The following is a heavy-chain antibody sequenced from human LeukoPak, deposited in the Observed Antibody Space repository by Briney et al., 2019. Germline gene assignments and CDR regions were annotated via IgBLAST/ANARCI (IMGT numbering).Heavy chain of an antibody. Sequence: PSQTLSLTCTISGGSISSGGYYWSWIRQHPGKELEWIGDISYSGGTIYKDSLKGRVTISVDTSKNQFSLKVNSVTAADTAVYYCARQKLYFAPPMGFDYWGQGSLVTVSS. CDR1: GGSISSGGYY. CDR3: ARQKLYFAPPMGFDY. J-gene: IGHJ4*02. D-gene: IGHD3-9*01. V-gene: IGHV4-61*08. CDR2: ISYSGGT.